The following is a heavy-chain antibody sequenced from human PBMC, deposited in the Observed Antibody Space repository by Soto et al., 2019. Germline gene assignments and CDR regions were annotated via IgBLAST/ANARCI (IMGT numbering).Heavy chain of an antibody. CDR2: ISAYNGNT. D-gene: IGHD6-19*01. CDR3: ARVFLARVAGTSDFDY. J-gene: IGHJ4*02. V-gene: IGHV1-18*01. CDR1: GYTFTSYG. Sequence: ASVKVSCKASGYTFTSYGISWVRQAPGQGLEWMGWISAYNGNTNYAQKLQGRVTMTTDTSTSIAYMELRSLRSDDTAVYYCARVFLARVAGTSDFDYWGQGTLVTVSS.